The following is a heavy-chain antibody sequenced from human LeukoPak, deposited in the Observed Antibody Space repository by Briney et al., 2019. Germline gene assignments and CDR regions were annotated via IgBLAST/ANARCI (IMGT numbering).Heavy chain of an antibody. D-gene: IGHD3-22*01. CDR1: GYTFTSYD. Sequence: ASVKVSCKASGYTFTSYDINWVRQATGQGLEWMGWMNPNSGNTGYAQKFQGRVTMTRNTSISTAYMELSRLRSDDTAVYYCAREIGTYYYDSSALSGMDVWGQGTTVTVSS. V-gene: IGHV1-8*01. CDR3: AREIGTYYYDSSALSGMDV. CDR2: MNPNSGNT. J-gene: IGHJ6*02.